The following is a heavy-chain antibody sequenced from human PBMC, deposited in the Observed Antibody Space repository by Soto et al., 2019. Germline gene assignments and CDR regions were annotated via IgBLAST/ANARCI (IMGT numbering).Heavy chain of an antibody. D-gene: IGHD3-22*01. CDR2: IKSKTDGGTT. CDR1: GFTFSNAW. CDR3: TTREGYYYDSSGYQD. Sequence: PGGSLRLSCAASGFTFSNAWMSWVRQAPGKGLEWVGRIKSKTDGGTTDYAAPVKGRFTISRDDSKNTLYLQMYSLKTEDTAVYYCTTREGYYYDSSGYQDWGQGTLVTVSS. J-gene: IGHJ4*02. V-gene: IGHV3-15*01.